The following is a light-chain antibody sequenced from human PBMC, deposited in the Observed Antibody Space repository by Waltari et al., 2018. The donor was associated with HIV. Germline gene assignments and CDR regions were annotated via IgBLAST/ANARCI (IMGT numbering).Light chain of an antibody. CDR1: SSTIGSNY. Sequence: QSVLTQPPSASGPPGQRVTLSRSGSSSTIGSNYLSWYQQRPGTAPTLLIYRNNQRPSGVPDRFSGSKSGTSASLAISGLRSEDEADYYCAAWDDSLSGRVFGGGTKLTVL. J-gene: IGLJ3*02. V-gene: IGLV1-47*01. CDR3: AAWDDSLSGRV. CDR2: RNN.